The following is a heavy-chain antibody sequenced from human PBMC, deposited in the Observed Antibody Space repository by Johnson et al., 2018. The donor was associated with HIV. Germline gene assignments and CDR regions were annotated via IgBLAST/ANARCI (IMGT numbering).Heavy chain of an antibody. Sequence: VQLVESGGGVVQPGRSLRLSCAASGFTFSSYAMHWVRQAPGKGLVWVSRIHSDGSSTSYADSVKGRFTISRDNSKNTLYMQMNSLTAEDTAVYYCATFYYDNRDYYELASFLTDASDIWGQGTMVTVSS. CDR1: GFTFSSYA. D-gene: IGHD3-22*01. J-gene: IGHJ3*02. CDR2: IHSDGSST. CDR3: ATFYYDNRDYYELASFLTDASDI. V-gene: IGHV3-NL1*01.